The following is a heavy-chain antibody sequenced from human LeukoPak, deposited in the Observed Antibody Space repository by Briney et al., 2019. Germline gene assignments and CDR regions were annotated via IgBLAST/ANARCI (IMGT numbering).Heavy chain of an antibody. CDR2: IHYTGAT. J-gene: IGHJ4*02. CDR1: GGSITGYY. CDR3: ARGNILTGYCFDF. D-gene: IGHD3-9*01. V-gene: IGHV4-34*01. Sequence: PSETLSLTCAVYGGSITGYYWSWIRQTPGRGLEWVGEIHYTGATSYNPSLKSRATISTDTSKNQFSLRLSSVTAADTAVYYCARGNILTGYCFDFWGQGALVTVSS.